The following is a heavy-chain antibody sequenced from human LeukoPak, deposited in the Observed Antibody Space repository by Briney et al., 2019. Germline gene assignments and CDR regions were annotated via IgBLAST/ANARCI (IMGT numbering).Heavy chain of an antibody. CDR1: GFTFSSYA. V-gene: IGHV3-30-3*01. Sequence: GGSLRLSCAASGFTFSSYAMHWVRQAPGKGLEWVAVISYDGSNKYYADSVKGRFTISRDNSKNTLYLQMNSLRAEDTAVYYCARDLRYCSSTSYWGQGTLVTVSS. J-gene: IGHJ4*02. D-gene: IGHD2-2*01. CDR2: ISYDGSNK. CDR3: ARDLRYCSSTSY.